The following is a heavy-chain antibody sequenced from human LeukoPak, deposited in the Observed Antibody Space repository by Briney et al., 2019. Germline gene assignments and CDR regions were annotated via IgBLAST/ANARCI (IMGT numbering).Heavy chain of an antibody. CDR1: GFTVSSKY. V-gene: IGHV3-66*01. Sequence: PGGSLRLSCAASGFTVSSKYMGWVRQAPGKGLEWVSVIHPGGTIYYADSVKGTFTISRDNSKNTLYLEMNTLRVEDTAVYYCARDGHQWLSDYWGQGTLVTVSS. CDR3: ARDGHQWLSDY. CDR2: IHPGGTI. D-gene: IGHD3-22*01. J-gene: IGHJ4*02.